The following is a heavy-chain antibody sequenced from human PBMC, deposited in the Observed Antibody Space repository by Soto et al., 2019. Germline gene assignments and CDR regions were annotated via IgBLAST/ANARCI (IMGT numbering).Heavy chain of an antibody. D-gene: IGHD1-7*01. J-gene: IGHJ4*02. CDR3: ARAFVWTGTTGLFDY. V-gene: IGHV4-31*03. CDR1: GGSISSGGYY. Sequence: SETLSLTCTVSGGSISSGGYYWSWIRQHPGKGLESIGYIYYSGSTYYNPSLKSRVTISVDTSKNQFSLKLSSVTAADTAVYYCARAFVWTGTTGLFDYWGQGTLVTVSS. CDR2: IYYSGST.